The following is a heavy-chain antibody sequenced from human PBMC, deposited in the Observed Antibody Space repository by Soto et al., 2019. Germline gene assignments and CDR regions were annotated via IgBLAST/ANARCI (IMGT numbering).Heavy chain of an antibody. V-gene: IGHV4-59*01. CDR3: ARDLWCYCGTDCYPLDV. J-gene: IGHJ6*03. CDR2: LYNTGST. CDR1: GASIGRCY. D-gene: IGHD2-21*02. Sequence: ETLSLTCTVSGASIGRCYWSSIRQTQGKGLEWIGYLYNTGSTIYNPSLESRVTISVDTSKNQFSLKLNSVTAADTAVYYCARDLWCYCGTDCYPLDVWGTGTTVTVS.